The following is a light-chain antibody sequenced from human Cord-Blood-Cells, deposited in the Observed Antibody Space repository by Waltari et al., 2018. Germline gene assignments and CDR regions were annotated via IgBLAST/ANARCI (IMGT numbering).Light chain of an antibody. J-gene: IGLJ1*01. CDR3: AAWDDSHYV. CDR2: SNN. Sequence: QSVLTQPPSASGTPGQRVTISCSGSSSNIGSNTVNWYQQLPGTAPKLLISSNNQRPSGVPDRFSGSKSGTSASLAISGLQSEDEADYYCAAWDDSHYVFGTGTKVTVL. CDR1: SSNIGSNT. V-gene: IGLV1-44*01.